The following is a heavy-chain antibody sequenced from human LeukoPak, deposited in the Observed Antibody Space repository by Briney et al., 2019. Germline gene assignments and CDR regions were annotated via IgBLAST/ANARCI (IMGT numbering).Heavy chain of an antibody. J-gene: IGHJ3*02. CDR1: AFTFSSYW. V-gene: IGHV3-7*01. CDR3: ATSQTTSGRYGNAFDI. Sequence: GGSLRLSCAASAFTFSSYWMSWVRQAPGKGLEWVANIKQDGSEKYYVGSGKGRFTIYRDNAKNSLHLQMNSLRGEDTALYYCATSQTTSGRYGNAFDIWGQGTMVTVSS. D-gene: IGHD6-19*01. CDR2: IKQDGSEK.